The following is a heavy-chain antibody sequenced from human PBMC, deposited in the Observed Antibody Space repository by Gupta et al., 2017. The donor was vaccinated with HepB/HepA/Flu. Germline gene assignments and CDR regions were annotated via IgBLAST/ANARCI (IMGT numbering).Heavy chain of an antibody. CDR2: ISYDGSNK. CDR3: AKDLPYEGLYDFWSGHPEY. J-gene: IGHJ4*02. Sequence: QVQLVESGGGVVPPGRSLRLCCAACGVTLSSYGMHWVRTDPGKGLEWVAVISYDGSNKYYADSVKGRFTISRDNSKNTLYLQMNSLRAEDTAVYYCAKDLPYEGLYDFWSGHPEYWGQGTLVTVSS. D-gene: IGHD3-3*01. V-gene: IGHV3-30*18. CDR1: GVTLSSYG.